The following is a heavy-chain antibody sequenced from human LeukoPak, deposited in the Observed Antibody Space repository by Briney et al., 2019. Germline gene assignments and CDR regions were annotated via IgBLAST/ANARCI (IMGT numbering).Heavy chain of an antibody. V-gene: IGHV4-38-2*02. J-gene: IGHJ5*02. CDR2: IYDSGDT. CDR1: GYSISSGYY. Sequence: SETLSLTCTVSGYSISSGYYWGWIRQPPGMGLEWIGSIYDSGDTFYNPSLKSRVTISVDTSKNQFSLKLNSVIAADTAMYYCARDGVGANTDLWGQGTLVTVSS. D-gene: IGHD1-26*01. CDR3: ARDGVGANTDL.